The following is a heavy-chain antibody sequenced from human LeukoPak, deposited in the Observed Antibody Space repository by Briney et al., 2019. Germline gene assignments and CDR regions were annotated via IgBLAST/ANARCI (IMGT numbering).Heavy chain of an antibody. CDR1: GGTFSSYA. CDR2: IIPVLGIA. J-gene: IGHJ3*02. D-gene: IGHD2-21*02. V-gene: IGHV1-69*04. CDR3: ARENSEHIVVVTAARGPHTAFDI. Sequence: ASVKVSSKASGGTFSSYAISRVREAPGQGVGWRGRIIPVLGIAKYSQKCQGRVTITADKSTSTAYMELSSLRSEDTAVYYCARENSEHIVVVTAARGPHTAFDIWGQGTMVTVSS.